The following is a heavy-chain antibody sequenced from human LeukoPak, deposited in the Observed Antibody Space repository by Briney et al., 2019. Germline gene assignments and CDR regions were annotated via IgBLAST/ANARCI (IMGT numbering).Heavy chain of an antibody. CDR2: IYYSGST. CDR3: ASTPDYGDYSFYYYYYMDV. CDR1: GGSISSYY. J-gene: IGHJ6*03. Sequence: SETLSLTCTVSGGSISSYYWSWIRQPPGKGLEWIGYIYYSGSTNYNPSLKSRVTISVDTSKNQFSLKLSSVTAADTAVYYCASTPDYGDYSFYYYYYMDVWGKGTTVTVSS. V-gene: IGHV4-59*01. D-gene: IGHD4-17*01.